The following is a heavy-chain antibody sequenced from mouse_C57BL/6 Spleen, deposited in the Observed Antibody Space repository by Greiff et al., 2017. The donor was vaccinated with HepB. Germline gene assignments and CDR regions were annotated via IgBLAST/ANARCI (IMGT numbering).Heavy chain of an antibody. CDR1: GYAFSSYW. Sequence: VKVVESGAELVKPGASVKISCKASGYAFSSYWMNWVKQRPGKGLEWIGQIYPGDGDTNYNGKFKGKATLTADKSSSTAYMQLSSLTSEDSAVYFCSSGYEGFAYWGQGTLVTVSA. CDR2: IYPGDGDT. J-gene: IGHJ3*01. V-gene: IGHV1-80*01. CDR3: SSGYEGFAY. D-gene: IGHD2-2*01.